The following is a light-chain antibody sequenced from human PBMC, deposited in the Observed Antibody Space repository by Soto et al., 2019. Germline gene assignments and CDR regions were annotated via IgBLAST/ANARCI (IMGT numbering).Light chain of an antibody. CDR3: SSYAGSNNLL. Sequence: QSALTQPPSASGSPGQSVAISCTGTNSDIGNYNSVSWYQQHPGKAPKLMIYEVNKRPSGVPDRFSGSKSGNTASLTVSGLQPEDEADYYCSSYAGSNNLLFGGGTKLTVL. CDR1: NSDIGNYNS. J-gene: IGLJ2*01. CDR2: EVN. V-gene: IGLV2-8*01.